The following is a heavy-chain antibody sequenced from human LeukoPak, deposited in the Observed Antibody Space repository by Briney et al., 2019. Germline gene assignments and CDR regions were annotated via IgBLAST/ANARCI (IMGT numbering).Heavy chain of an antibody. D-gene: IGHD5-12*01. V-gene: IGHV3-64D*06. CDR2: INGDGRTT. CDR3: VGDQVDDTGYLR. CDR1: GFTFSSYA. J-gene: IGHJ4*02. Sequence: AGGSLRLSCAASGFTFSSYAMSWVRQAPGKGLEYVSVINGDGRTTYYIDSVKGRFTISRDNSKNTLYLQMSSLSTEDTAVYYCVGDQVDDTGYLRWGQGTRVTVSA.